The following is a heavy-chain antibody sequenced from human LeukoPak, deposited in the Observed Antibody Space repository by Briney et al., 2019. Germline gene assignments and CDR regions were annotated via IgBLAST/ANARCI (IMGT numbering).Heavy chain of an antibody. CDR1: GGSISSYY. D-gene: IGHD2-8*01. CDR3: ARYYCPRGSCYHFDY. Sequence: PSETLSLTCTVSGGSISSYYWSWIRQPPGKGLEWIGYIYSSGSTNFNPSLKSRPTLSVDTSKNHFSLRLTSITPADTAVYSCARYYCPRGSCYHFDYWGQGTLVTVSS. V-gene: IGHV4-59*01. CDR2: IYSSGST. J-gene: IGHJ4*02.